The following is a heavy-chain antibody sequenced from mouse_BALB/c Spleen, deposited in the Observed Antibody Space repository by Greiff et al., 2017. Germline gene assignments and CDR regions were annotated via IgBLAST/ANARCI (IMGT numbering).Heavy chain of an antibody. CDR2: INSNGGST. CDR3: ARDGGITKEFAY. D-gene: IGHD2-4*01. V-gene: IGHV5-6-3*01. J-gene: IGHJ3*01. CDR1: GFTFSSYA. Sequence: DVMLVESGGGLVKPGGSLKLSCAASGFTFSSYAMSWVRQTQEKRLEWVATINSNGGSTYYPDSVKGRFTISRDNAKNTLYLQMSSLKSEDTAMYYCARDGGITKEFAYWGQGTLVTVSA.